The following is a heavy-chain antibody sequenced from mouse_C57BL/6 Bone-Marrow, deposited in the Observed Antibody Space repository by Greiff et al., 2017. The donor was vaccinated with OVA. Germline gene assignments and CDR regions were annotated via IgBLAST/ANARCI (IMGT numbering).Heavy chain of an antibody. CDR2: IDPSDSET. J-gene: IGHJ4*01. D-gene: IGHD1-1*01. Sequence: VKLQQPGAELVRPGSSVKMSCKASGYTFTSYWMHWVKQRPIQGLEWIGNIDPSDSETHYNQKFKDKATLTVDKSSSTAYMQLSSLTSEDAAVYYCARIVEVENAMGYWGQRTSVTVSS. CDR3: ARIVEVENAMGY. V-gene: IGHV1-52*01. CDR1: GYTFTSYW.